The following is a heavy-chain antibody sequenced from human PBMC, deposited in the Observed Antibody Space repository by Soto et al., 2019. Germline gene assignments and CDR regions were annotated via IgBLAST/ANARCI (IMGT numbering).Heavy chain of an antibody. CDR3: ARERGTFSYGHIDY. CDR1: NGSINSYY. V-gene: IGHV4-59*01. D-gene: IGHD5-18*01. J-gene: IGHJ4*01. Sequence: SETLSLTCTVSNGSINSYYWSWVRQPPGKGLEWIGYIYHSGSTNYNPSLKSRVTISVDTSKNQFSLRLSSVTSADTAVYYCARERGTFSYGHIDYWGQGTLVTVSS. CDR2: IYHSGST.